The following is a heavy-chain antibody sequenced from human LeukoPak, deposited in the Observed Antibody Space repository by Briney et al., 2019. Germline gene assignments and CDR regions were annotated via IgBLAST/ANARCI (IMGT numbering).Heavy chain of an antibody. CDR1: GFTVSSNY. CDR2: SRNKANSYTT. J-gene: IGHJ4*02. V-gene: IGHV3-72*01. Sequence: GGSLRLSCAASGFTVSSNYMSWVRQPPGKGLECIGRSRNKANSYTTEYAASVKGRFAISRDDSNNSLYLQMNSLKSEDTAVYYCARARYGGYDFDQWGQGTLVTVSS. CDR3: ARARYGGYDFDQ. D-gene: IGHD4-17*01.